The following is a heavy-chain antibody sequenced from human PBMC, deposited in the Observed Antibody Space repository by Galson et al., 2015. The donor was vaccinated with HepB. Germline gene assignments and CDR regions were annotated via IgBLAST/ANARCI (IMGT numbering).Heavy chain of an antibody. CDR1: GFTFSSYE. V-gene: IGHV3-48*03. J-gene: IGHJ6*02. Sequence: SLRLSCAASGFTFSSYEMNWVRQAPGKGLEWVSYISSSGSTIYYADSVKGRFTISRDNAKNSLYLQMNSLRAEDTAVYYCARDCYDFWSGYFHGMDVWGQGTTVTVSS. D-gene: IGHD3-3*01. CDR3: ARDCYDFWSGYFHGMDV. CDR2: ISSSGSTI.